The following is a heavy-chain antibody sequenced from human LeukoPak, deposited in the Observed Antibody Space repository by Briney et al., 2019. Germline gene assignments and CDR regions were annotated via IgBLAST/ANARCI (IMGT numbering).Heavy chain of an antibody. CDR1: GFTFSSYN. CDR3: ARYSGTYRDY. V-gene: IGHV3-21*01. CDR2: ITSGSSYI. J-gene: IGHJ4*02. Sequence: PGKSLRLSCAASGFTFSSYNMNWVRQAPGKGLEWVSSITSGSSYIFYADSVKGRLTISRDNAKNSLYLQMNSLRAEDTAVYYCARYSGTYRDYWGQGTLVTVSS. D-gene: IGHD3-10*01.